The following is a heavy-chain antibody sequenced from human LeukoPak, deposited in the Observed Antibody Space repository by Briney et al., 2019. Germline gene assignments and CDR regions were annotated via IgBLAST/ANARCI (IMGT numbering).Heavy chain of an antibody. CDR1: GYTFTSYG. CDR2: ISAYNGNT. V-gene: IGHV1-18*01. Sequence: ASVKVSCKASGYTFTSYGISWVRQAPGQGLEWMGWISAYNGNTNYAQKLQGRVTMNTDTSTSTAHMELRSLRSDDTAVYYCARDQVYCSGGSCYWVDYYYYYGMDVWGQGTTVTVSS. CDR3: ARDQVYCSGGSCYWVDYYYYYGMDV. D-gene: IGHD2-15*01. J-gene: IGHJ6*02.